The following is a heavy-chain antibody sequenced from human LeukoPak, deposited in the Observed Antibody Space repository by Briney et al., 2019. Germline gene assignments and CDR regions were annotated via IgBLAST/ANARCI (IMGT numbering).Heavy chain of an antibody. V-gene: IGHV1-69*04. J-gene: IGHJ4*02. CDR2: IIPILGIA. CDR1: GGTFSSYA. Sequence: ASVKVSCKASGGTFSSYAIGWVRQAPGQGLEWMGRIIPILGIANYAQKFQGRVTITADNSTSTAYMELSSLRSEDSAVYYCARGGDGYNLWGQGTLVTVSS. CDR3: ARGGDGYNL. D-gene: IGHD5-24*01.